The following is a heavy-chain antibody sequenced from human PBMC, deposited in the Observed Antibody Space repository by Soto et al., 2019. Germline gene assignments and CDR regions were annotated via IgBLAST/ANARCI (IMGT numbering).Heavy chain of an antibody. J-gene: IGHJ4*02. CDR1: GFTFSNAW. CDR3: STDYGLELPDYFDD. V-gene: IGHV3-15*01. Sequence: GGSLRLSCAASGFTFSNAWMSWVRQAPGKGLEWVGRIKSKTDGGTTGYAAPVKGRFTISRDDSKNTLYLQMNSLKTEDTAVYYCSTDYGLELPDYFDDWGQGTLVTVSS. D-gene: IGHD1-7*01. CDR2: IKSKTDGGTT.